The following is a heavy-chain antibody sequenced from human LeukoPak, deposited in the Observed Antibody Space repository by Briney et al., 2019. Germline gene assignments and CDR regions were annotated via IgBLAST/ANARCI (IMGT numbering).Heavy chain of an antibody. CDR3: ARVVTTTFDYYYGMDV. V-gene: IGHV4-31*03. CDR2: IYYSGST. J-gene: IGHJ6*02. CDR1: GGSISSGGYY. Sequence: SQTLSLTCTVSGGSISSGGYYWSWIRQHPGKGLEWIGYIYYSGSTYYNPSLKSRVTISVDTSKNQFSLKLSSVTAADTAVYYCARVVTTTFDYYYGMDVWGQGTTVTVSS. D-gene: IGHD3-3*01.